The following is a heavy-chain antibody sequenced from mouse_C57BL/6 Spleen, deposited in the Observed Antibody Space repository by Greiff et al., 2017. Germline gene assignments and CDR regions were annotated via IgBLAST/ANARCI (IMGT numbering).Heavy chain of an antibody. V-gene: IGHV3-6*01. CDR3: AREGNYYGSSYPFAY. D-gene: IGHD1-1*01. Sequence: EVHLVESGPGLVKPSQSLSLTCSVTGYSITSGYYWNWIRQFPGNKLEWMGYISYDGSNNYNPSLKNRISITRDTSKNQFFLKLNSVTTEDTATYYCAREGNYYGSSYPFAYWGQGTLVTVSA. J-gene: IGHJ3*01. CDR2: ISYDGSN. CDR1: GYSITSGYY.